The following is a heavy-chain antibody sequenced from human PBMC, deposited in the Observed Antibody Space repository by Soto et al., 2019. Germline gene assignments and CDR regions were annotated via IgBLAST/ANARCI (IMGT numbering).Heavy chain of an antibody. J-gene: IGHJ4*02. CDR1: GYTFTSYA. CDR3: ARYGAVAGFDY. D-gene: IGHD6-19*01. V-gene: IGHV1-3*01. CDR2: INAGNGNT. Sequence: VASVKVSCKASGYTFTSYAMHWVRQAPGQRLEWMGWINAGNGNTKYSQKFQGRVTITRDTSASTAYMELSSLRSEDTAVYYCARYGAVAGFDYWGQGTLVTVSS.